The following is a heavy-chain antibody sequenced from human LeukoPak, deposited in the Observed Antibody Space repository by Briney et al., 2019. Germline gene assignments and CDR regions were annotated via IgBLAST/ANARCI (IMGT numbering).Heavy chain of an antibody. D-gene: IGHD4-11*01. V-gene: IGHV4-34*01. CDR3: ARVIGNYFPDY. J-gene: IGHJ4*02. CDR1: GGSFSGYY. CDR2: INHRGST. Sequence: SETPSLTCAVYGGSFSGYYWSWIRQPPGKGLEWIGEINHRGSTNYNPSLKSRVTISVGTSNNQFSLKLSSVTAADTAVYYCARVIGNYFPDYWGQGTLVTVSS.